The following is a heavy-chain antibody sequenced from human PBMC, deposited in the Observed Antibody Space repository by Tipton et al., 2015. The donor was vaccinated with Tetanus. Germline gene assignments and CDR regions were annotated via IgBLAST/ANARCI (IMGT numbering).Heavy chain of an antibody. CDR1: GGTFSSYA. Sequence: QSGPEVKKPGSSVKVSCKASGGTFSSYAISWVRQAPGQGLEWMGGIIPIFGTANYAQKFQGRVTITADESTSTAYMELSSLRSEDTAVYYCARDSRPGTKTYNWFDPWGQGTLVTVSS. V-gene: IGHV1-69*01. CDR3: ARDSRPGTKTYNWFDP. CDR2: IIPIFGTA. D-gene: IGHD1-14*01. J-gene: IGHJ5*02.